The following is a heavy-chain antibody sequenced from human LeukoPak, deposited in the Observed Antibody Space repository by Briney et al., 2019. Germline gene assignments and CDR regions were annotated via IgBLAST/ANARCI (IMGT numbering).Heavy chain of an antibody. CDR2: INPDSGGT. V-gene: IGHV1-2*02. Sequence: ASVNVSCKASGYTFTAYYMLWVRQAPGQGLEWMGWINPDSGGTNYAQKFQGRVTMTRDTSISTAYMELSRLRFDDTAVYYCARDRVVVPAAFDYWGQGTLVTVSS. CDR1: GYTFTAYY. CDR3: ARDRVVVPAAFDY. D-gene: IGHD2-2*01. J-gene: IGHJ4*02.